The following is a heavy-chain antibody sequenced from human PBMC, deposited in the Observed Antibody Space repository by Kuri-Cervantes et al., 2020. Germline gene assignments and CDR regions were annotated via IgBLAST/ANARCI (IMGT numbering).Heavy chain of an antibody. J-gene: IGHJ4*02. V-gene: IGHV1-18*01. Sequence: AAVKVSCKASGYTFTSYGIRWVRQATGQGLEWMGWISAYNGNTNYAQKLQGRVTMTTETSTSTAYMELRSLRSDDTAVYYCARDSLQTGCDYWGQGTLVTVSS. CDR3: ARDSLQTGCDY. D-gene: IGHD4-11*01. CDR1: GYTFTSYG. CDR2: ISAYNGNT.